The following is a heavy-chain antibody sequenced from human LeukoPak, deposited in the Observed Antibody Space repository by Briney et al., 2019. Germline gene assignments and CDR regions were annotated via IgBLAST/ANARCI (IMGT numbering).Heavy chain of an antibody. D-gene: IGHD2-2*03. Sequence: GGSLRLSCAASGFTFSSYSMNSVRQAPGKGLEWVSGIGSNSVPTVYADSVKGRFTNSKENFKSMLSLQMDSLRVEDKAVYYCAKHCSGYCNNASEKRFDPWGQGTLLTVSS. CDR1: GFTFSSYS. V-gene: IGHV3-23*01. J-gene: IGHJ5*02. CDR2: IGSNSVPT. CDR3: AKHCSGYCNNASEKRFDP.